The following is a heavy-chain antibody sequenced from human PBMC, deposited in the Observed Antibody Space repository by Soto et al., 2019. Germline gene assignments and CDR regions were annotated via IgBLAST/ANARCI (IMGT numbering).Heavy chain of an antibody. D-gene: IGHD3-22*01. Sequence: EVQLLESGGGLVQPGGSLRLSCAASGFTFSSYAMSWVRQAPGKGLEWVSAISGSGGSTYYADSVKGRFTISRDNSKNTLYLQMNSLRAEDTAVYYCAKDFTKRYYDSSGYYGGEAFDIWGQGTMVTVSS. CDR1: GFTFSSYA. V-gene: IGHV3-23*01. CDR3: AKDFTKRYYDSSGYYGGEAFDI. CDR2: ISGSGGST. J-gene: IGHJ3*02.